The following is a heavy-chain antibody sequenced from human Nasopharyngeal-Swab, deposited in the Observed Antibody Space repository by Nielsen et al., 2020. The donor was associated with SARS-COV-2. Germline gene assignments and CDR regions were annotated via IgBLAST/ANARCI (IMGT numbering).Heavy chain of an antibody. J-gene: IGHJ3*02. Sequence: SETLSLTCTVSGGSISSSSYYWGWIRQPPGKGLEWIGSIYYSGSTYYNPSLKSRVTISVDTSKHQFSLKLSSVTAADTAVYYCARLTVSSSGISSGAFDIWGQGTMVTVSS. D-gene: IGHD6-19*01. CDR1: GGSISSSSYY. V-gene: IGHV4-39*01. CDR2: IYYSGST. CDR3: ARLTVSSSGISSGAFDI.